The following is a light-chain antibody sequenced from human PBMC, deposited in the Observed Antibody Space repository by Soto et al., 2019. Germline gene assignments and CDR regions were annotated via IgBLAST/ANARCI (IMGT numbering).Light chain of an antibody. V-gene: IGLV2-14*01. Sequence: HSVLTQPPSVSGAPGQSITISCTGTSSDVGGYNYVSWYQQHPGKAPKLMIYDVSNRPSGVSNRFSGSKSGNTASLTISGLQAEDDDDYYCSSYTSSSTYVVGTGTKVTVL. CDR1: SSDVGGYNY. CDR2: DVS. J-gene: IGLJ1*01. CDR3: SSYTSSSTYV.